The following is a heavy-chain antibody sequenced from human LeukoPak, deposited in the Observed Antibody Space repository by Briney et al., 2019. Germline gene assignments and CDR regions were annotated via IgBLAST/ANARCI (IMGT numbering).Heavy chain of an antibody. D-gene: IGHD3-10*01. Sequence: PGGSLRLSCAASGFTFSSYAMGWVRQAPGEGLEWVSAISGNGDSTYFADSVKGRFTISRDNSKNTLYVQMKSLRAEDTAVYYCGKGTWFGDYPVPFDSWGQGTLVTVSS. CDR1: GFTFSSYA. V-gene: IGHV3-23*01. J-gene: IGHJ4*02. CDR2: ISGNGDST. CDR3: GKGTWFGDYPVPFDS.